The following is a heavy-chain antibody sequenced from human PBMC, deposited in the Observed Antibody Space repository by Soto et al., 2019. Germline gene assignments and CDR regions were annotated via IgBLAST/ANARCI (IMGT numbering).Heavy chain of an antibody. CDR1: GGSISSSSYY. J-gene: IGHJ6*02. V-gene: IGHV4-39*01. CDR2: IYYSGST. Sequence: SETLSLTCTVSGGSISSSSYYWGWIRQPPGKGLEWIGSIYYSGSTYYNPSLKSRVTISVDTSKNQFSLKLSSVTAADTAVYYCARHGPDSGSYFGYYYYGMDVWGQGTTVT. CDR3: ARHGPDSGSYFGYYYYGMDV. D-gene: IGHD1-26*01.